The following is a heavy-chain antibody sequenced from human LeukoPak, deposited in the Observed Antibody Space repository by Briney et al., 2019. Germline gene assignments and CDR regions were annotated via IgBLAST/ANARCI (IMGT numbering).Heavy chain of an antibody. CDR2: IKDDGSVK. J-gene: IGHJ4*02. Sequence: GGSLRLSCAASGFTFNRNWMSWLRQAPGKGLEWVANIKDDGSVKNYEDSVKGRFTISRDNAANSVSLLLNSLRAEDTAVYYCARDVGKGYFDYWGQGTLVTVSS. CDR1: GFTFNRNW. V-gene: IGHV3-7*04. CDR3: ARDVGKGYFDY.